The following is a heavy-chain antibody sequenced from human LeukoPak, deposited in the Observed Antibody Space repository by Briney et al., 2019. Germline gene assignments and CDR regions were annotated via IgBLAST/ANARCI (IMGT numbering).Heavy chain of an antibody. Sequence: GGSLRLSCAASGFTFSNAWMSWVRQAPGKGLEWVGRIKSKTDGGTTDYAAPVKGRFTISRDDSKNTLYMQMNSLKTEDTAVYYCTTDPHIIIIQPGGYYYGMDVWGQGTTVTVSS. CDR3: TTDPHIIIIQPGGYYYGMDV. CDR1: GFTFSNAW. D-gene: IGHD3-3*01. CDR2: IKSKTDGGTT. V-gene: IGHV3-15*01. J-gene: IGHJ6*02.